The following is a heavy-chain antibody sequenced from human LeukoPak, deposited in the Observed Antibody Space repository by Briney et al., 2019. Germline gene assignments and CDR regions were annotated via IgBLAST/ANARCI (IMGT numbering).Heavy chain of an antibody. CDR1: GGSFSGYY. J-gene: IGHJ4*02. V-gene: IGHV4-34*01. Sequence: SETLSLTCAVYGGSFSGYYWSWIRQPPGKGLEWIGEINHSGSTNYNPSLKSRVTISVDTSKNQFSLKLSSVTAADTAVYYCARQLRYCSSTSCLNYWGQGTLVTVSS. CDR2: INHSGST. D-gene: IGHD2-2*01. CDR3: ARQLRYCSSTSCLNY.